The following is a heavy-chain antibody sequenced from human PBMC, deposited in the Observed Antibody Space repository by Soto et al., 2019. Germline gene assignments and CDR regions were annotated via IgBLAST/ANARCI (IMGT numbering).Heavy chain of an antibody. V-gene: IGHV3-7*04. CDR1: GFTFSIYL. Sequence: GSLRLSCEASGFTFSIYLISWVRQATGKGLEWVANIKQDGSEKYYVDSVKGRFTISRDNAKNSLYLQMNSLRAEDTAVYYCARFYYDSSGYLPSPYYYYYGMDVWGQGTTVTVSS. D-gene: IGHD3-22*01. CDR2: IKQDGSEK. J-gene: IGHJ6*02. CDR3: ARFYYDSSGYLPSPYYYYYGMDV.